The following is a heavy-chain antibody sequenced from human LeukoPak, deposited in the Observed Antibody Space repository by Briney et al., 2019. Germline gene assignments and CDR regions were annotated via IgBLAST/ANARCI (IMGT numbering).Heavy chain of an antibody. Sequence: GGSLRLSCAASGFTFSSYAMNWVHQAPGKGLEWVSAISGSGGSTYYADSVKGRFTISRDNSKNTLYLQMNSLRAEDTAVYYCAKDISSTSADYWGQGTLVTVSS. V-gene: IGHV3-23*01. CDR1: GFTFSSYA. CDR3: AKDISSTSADY. CDR2: ISGSGGST. D-gene: IGHD2-2*01. J-gene: IGHJ4*02.